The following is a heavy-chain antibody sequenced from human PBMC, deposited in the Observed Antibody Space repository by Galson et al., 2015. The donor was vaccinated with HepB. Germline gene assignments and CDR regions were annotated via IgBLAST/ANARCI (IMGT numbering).Heavy chain of an antibody. CDR3: ARDDGSATLGYFDY. D-gene: IGHD3-10*01. J-gene: IGHJ4*02. CDR2: INPSGDSA. V-gene: IGHV1-46*01. Sequence: SVKVSCKASGYTFTSYYMFWVRQAPGQGLEWMGLINPSGDSATYSQKFQGTVTMTRDTSTSTVYMELSSLRSDDTAVYYCARDDGSATLGYFDYWGQGTLVTVSS. CDR1: GYTFTSYY.